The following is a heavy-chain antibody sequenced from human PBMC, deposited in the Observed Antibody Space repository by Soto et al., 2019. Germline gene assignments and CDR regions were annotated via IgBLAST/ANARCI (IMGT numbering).Heavy chain of an antibody. V-gene: IGHV4-30-4*01. CDR2: IYYSGST. D-gene: IGHD3-10*01. CDR1: GGSISSGDYY. Sequence: PSETLSLTCTVSGGSISSGDYYWSWIRQPPGKGLEWIGYIYYSGSTYYNPSLKSRVTISVDTSKNQFSLKLSSVTAADTAVYYCAREGGDYNWFDPWGQGTLVTAPQ. J-gene: IGHJ5*02. CDR3: AREGGDYNWFDP.